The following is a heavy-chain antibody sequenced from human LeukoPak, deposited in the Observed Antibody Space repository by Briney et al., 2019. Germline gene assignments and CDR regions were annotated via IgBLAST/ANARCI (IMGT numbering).Heavy chain of an antibody. J-gene: IGHJ6*03. Sequence: PSQTLSLTCTVSGGSISSGSYYWSWIRQPAGKGLEWIGRIYTSGSTNYNPSLKRRVTISVATSKNQFSLKLSSVPAADTAVYYCARDQSGARGGYYPTSHYYYYYYMDVWGKGTTVTVSS. CDR3: ARDQSGARGGYYPTSHYYYYYYMDV. CDR2: IYTSGST. CDR1: GGSISSGSYY. V-gene: IGHV4-61*02. D-gene: IGHD3-3*01.